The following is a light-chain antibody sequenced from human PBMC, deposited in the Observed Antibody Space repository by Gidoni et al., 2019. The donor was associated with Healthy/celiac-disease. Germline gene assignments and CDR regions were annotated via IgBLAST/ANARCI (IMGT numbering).Light chain of an antibody. CDR1: QSVSSN. V-gene: IGKV3-15*01. CDR3: QQYNNWLQT. J-gene: IGKJ1*01. Sequence: TLPPATLSVSPGERATLSCRASQSVSSNLAWYQQKPGQAPRLLIYGASTRATGIPARFSGSGSGTEFTLTISSLQSEDFAVYYCQQYNNWLQTFGQGTKVEIK. CDR2: GAS.